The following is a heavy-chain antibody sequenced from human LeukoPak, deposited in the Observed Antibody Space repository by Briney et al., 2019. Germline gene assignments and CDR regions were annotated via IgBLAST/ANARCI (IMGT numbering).Heavy chain of an antibody. D-gene: IGHD4-17*01. CDR3: ARLSQVTTCAKFEY. Sequence: SETLSLTCTVSGDFLSSGDYYWGWISQSPGKGLTWIGSIYYSGSTLYNASFESRVTMSVDTSKNQFSLKLRSVTAADTAVYYCARLSQVTTCAKFEYWGQGILVTVSS. CDR1: GDFLSSGDYY. CDR2: IYYSGST. J-gene: IGHJ4*02. V-gene: IGHV4-39*01.